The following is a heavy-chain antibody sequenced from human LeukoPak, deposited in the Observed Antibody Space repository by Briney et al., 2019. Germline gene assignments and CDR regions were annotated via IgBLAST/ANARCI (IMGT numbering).Heavy chain of an antibody. V-gene: IGHV3-7*01. CDR1: GFTFSSYS. Sequence: PGGSLRLSCAASGFTFSSYSMNWVRQAPGKGLEWVANIKQDGSEKYYVDSVKGRFTISRDNAKNPLYLQMNSLRAEDTAVYYCARDVTYYYDSSGSGAFDIWGQGTMVTVSS. J-gene: IGHJ3*02. CDR3: ARDVTYYYDSSGSGAFDI. D-gene: IGHD3-22*01. CDR2: IKQDGSEK.